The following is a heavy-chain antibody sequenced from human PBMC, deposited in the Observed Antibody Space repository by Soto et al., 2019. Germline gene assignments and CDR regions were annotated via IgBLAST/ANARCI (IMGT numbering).Heavy chain of an antibody. J-gene: IGHJ5*02. V-gene: IGHV1-18*01. D-gene: IGHD2-2*01. Sequence: ASVKVSCKASGYTFTSYGISWVRQAPGQGLEWMGWISAYNGNTNYAQKLQGRVTVTTDTSTSTAYMELRSLRSDDTAVYYCARGVLVPAAIIWFDPWGQGTLVTVSS. CDR3: ARGVLVPAAIIWFDP. CDR1: GYTFTSYG. CDR2: ISAYNGNT.